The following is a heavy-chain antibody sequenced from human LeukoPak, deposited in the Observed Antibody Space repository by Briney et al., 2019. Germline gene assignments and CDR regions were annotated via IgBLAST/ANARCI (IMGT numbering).Heavy chain of an antibody. Sequence: PGGSLRLSCAASGFTFSSYAMSWVRQAPGKGLEWVSTISNSDGNTYYADSVKGRFSISRDNSKNTLYLQVNGLRTEDTAVYYCAIDRLLNCRGDCYIFDYWGQGTVVPVSS. CDR2: ISNSDGNT. J-gene: IGHJ4*02. CDR1: GFTFSSYA. D-gene: IGHD2-21*02. V-gene: IGHV3-23*01. CDR3: AIDRLLNCRGDCYIFDY.